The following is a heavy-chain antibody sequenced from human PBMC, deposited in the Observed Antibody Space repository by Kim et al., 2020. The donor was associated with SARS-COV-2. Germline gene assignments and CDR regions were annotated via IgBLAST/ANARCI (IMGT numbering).Heavy chain of an antibody. CDR3: ASSYMVRGVIIKQKNYYYYYGMDV. J-gene: IGHJ6*02. CDR2: INHSGST. Sequence: SETLSLTCAVYGGSFSGYYWSWIRQPPGKGLEWIGEINHSGSTNYNPSLKSRVTISVDTSKNQFSLKLSSVTAADTAVYYCASSYMVRGVIIKQKNYYYYYGMDVWGQGTTVTVSS. V-gene: IGHV4-34*01. D-gene: IGHD3-10*01. CDR1: GGSFSGYY.